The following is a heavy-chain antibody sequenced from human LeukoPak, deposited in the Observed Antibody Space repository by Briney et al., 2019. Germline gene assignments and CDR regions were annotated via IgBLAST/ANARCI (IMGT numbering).Heavy chain of an antibody. J-gene: IGHJ5*02. CDR3: ARGMPEYCSGGSCYDSRGWFDP. Sequence: ASVKVSCKASGYTFTSYGISWVRQAPGQGLEWMGWISAYNGNTNYAQKLQGRVTMTTDTSTSTAYMELRSLRSDDTAVYYCARGMPEYCSGGSCYDSRGWFDPWGQGTLVTVSS. D-gene: IGHD2-15*01. V-gene: IGHV1-18*01. CDR1: GYTFTSYG. CDR2: ISAYNGNT.